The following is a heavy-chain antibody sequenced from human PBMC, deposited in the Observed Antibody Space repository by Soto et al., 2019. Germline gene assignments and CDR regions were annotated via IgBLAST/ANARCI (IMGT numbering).Heavy chain of an antibody. Sequence: QVQLQESGPGLVKPSQTLSLTCTVSGGSISSGGYYWSWIRQHPGKGLEWIGYIYYSGSTYYIPSLKSRITISVDPSNNQSSLKLSSVTAADTAVYYCAGLYSGSPGGTLRYWGQGNLVTVSS. CDR1: GGSISSGGYY. D-gene: IGHD1-26*01. CDR3: AGLYSGSPGGTLRY. J-gene: IGHJ4*02. V-gene: IGHV4-31*03. CDR2: IYYSGST.